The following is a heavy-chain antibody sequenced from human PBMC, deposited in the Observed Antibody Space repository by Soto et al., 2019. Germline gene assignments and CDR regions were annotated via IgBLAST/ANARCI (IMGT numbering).Heavy chain of an antibody. V-gene: IGHV1-8*01. CDR3: ATVPTVTTPTLDY. CDR1: GYTFTSYD. J-gene: IGHJ4*02. CDR2: MNPNSGNT. Sequence: QVQLVQSGAEVKKPGASVKVSCKASGYTFTSYDINWVRQATGQGLEWMGWMNPNSGNTGYAQKFKSRVTMTRNTSISTAYMELSSLRSEDTAVYYCATVPTVTTPTLDYWGQGTLVTVSS. D-gene: IGHD4-17*01.